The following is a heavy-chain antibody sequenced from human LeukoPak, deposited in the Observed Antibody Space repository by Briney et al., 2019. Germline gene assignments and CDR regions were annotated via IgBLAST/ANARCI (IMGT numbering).Heavy chain of an antibody. V-gene: IGHV3-23*01. Sequence: GGSLRLSCAASGFTFSSYSMNWVRQSPGKGLEWVSVISGSGSSTYYADSVKGRFTISRDNSKNTLYLQINSLRAEDTAIYYCAKDSSGWTPFYWGQGTLVTVSS. CDR2: ISGSGSST. CDR1: GFTFSSYS. J-gene: IGHJ4*02. CDR3: AKDSSGWTPFY. D-gene: IGHD6-19*01.